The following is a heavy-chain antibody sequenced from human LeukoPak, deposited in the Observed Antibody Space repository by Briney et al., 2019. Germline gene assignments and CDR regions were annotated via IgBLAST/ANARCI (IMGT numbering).Heavy chain of an antibody. J-gene: IGHJ6*02. D-gene: IGHD4-17*01. CDR3: ARGVRDDGDYAFYYYYGMDV. CDR1: GGSISSYY. CDR2: IYYSGST. V-gene: IGHV4-59*01. Sequence: SETLSLTCTVSGGSISSYYWSWIRQPPGKGLEWIGYIYYSGSTNYNPSLKSRVTISVDTSKNQFSLKLSSVTAADTAVYYCARGVRDDGDYAFYYYYGMDVWGQGTTVTVSS.